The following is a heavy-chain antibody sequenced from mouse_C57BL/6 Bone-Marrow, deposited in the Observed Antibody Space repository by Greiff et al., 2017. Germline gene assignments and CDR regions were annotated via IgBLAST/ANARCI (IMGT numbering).Heavy chain of an antibody. Sequence: QVQLQQPGAELVRPGTSVKLSCKASGYTFTSYWMHWVKQRPGQGLEWIGVIDPSDSYTNYNQKFKGKATLTVDTSSSTAYMQLSSLTSEDSAVYYCAREGNAWGYIDVWGTGTTVTVSS. D-gene: IGHD2-1*01. J-gene: IGHJ1*03. V-gene: IGHV1-59*01. CDR3: AREGNAWGYIDV. CDR2: IDPSDSYT. CDR1: GYTFTSYW.